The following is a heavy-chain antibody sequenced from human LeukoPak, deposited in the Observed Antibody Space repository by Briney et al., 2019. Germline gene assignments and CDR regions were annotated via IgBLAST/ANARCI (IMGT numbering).Heavy chain of an antibody. D-gene: IGHD3-3*01. Sequence: GGSPRLSCAASGFTFSNFAMSWVRQAPGKGLEWVSAMSGSGYYTYYVESVKGRLTISRDNSKNTLYLHMNSLRADDTAVYYCAKMEGQRLYDYCMDVWGRGTTVTVSS. CDR2: MSGSGYYT. CDR1: GFTFSNFA. V-gene: IGHV3-23*01. J-gene: IGHJ6*03. CDR3: AKMEGQRLYDYCMDV.